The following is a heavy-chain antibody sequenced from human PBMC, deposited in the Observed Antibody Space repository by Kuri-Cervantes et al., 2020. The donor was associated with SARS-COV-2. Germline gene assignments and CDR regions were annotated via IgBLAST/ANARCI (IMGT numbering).Heavy chain of an antibody. CDR1: GHTFTGYY. J-gene: IGHJ4*02. D-gene: IGHD2-15*01. CDR3: ASQLSGGASEYYFDY. CDR2: INPNSGGT. V-gene: IGHV1-2*06. Sequence: ASVKVSCKASGHTFTGYYMHWVRQAPGQGLEWMGRINPNSGGTNYAQKFQGRVTMTRDTSISTAYMELSRLRSDDTAVYYCASQLSGGASEYYFDYWGQGTLVTVSS.